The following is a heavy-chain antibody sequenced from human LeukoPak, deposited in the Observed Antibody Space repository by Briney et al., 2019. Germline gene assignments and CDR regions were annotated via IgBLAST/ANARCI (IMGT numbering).Heavy chain of an antibody. CDR2: MSPSGSS. V-gene: IGHV4-38-2*02. CDR3: ARHHYSIAVFHY. Sequence: SETLSLTCTVSGYSIISDYYWSWIRQAPGKGLEWIGYMSPSGSSTYSPSLKSRVTISGDTSSNQLSLKLSSVTAADTAVYYCARHHYSIAVFHYWGQGTLVTVSS. J-gene: IGHJ4*02. D-gene: IGHD6-19*01. CDR1: GYSIISDYY.